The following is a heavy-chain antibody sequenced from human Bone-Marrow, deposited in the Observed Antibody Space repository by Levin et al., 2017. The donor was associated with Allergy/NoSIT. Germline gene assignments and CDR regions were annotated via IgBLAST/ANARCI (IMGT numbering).Heavy chain of an antibody. J-gene: IGHJ4*02. V-gene: IGHV4-30-4*01. CDR3: AREDPSVGGFDY. D-gene: IGHD2-15*01. CDR1: GDSITSGPYY. Sequence: PSETLSLTCNVSGDSITSGPYYYNWIRQAPGKGLEWVGHIDSSGTTFYATSRKDRLFISVDTSTNRFHLRLAPVIVADTAFYYCAREDPSVGGFDYWGPGILVTVSS. CDR2: IDSSGTT.